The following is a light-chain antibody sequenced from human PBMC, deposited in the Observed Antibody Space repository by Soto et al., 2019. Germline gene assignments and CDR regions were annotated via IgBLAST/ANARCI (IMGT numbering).Light chain of an antibody. J-gene: IGLJ3*02. Sequence: QSALTQPASVSGSPGQSITISCTGTSSDVGGSEYVSWYQQHPAKAPTLIIYEVSDRPSGISDRFSGSKSGNTASLTISGLQAEDEADYYCSSYAASHTLLFGGGTKVTVL. CDR1: SSDVGGSEY. CDR3: SSYAASHTLL. CDR2: EVS. V-gene: IGLV2-14*01.